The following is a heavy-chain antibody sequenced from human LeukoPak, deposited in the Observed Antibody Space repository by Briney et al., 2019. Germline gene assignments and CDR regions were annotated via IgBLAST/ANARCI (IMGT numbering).Heavy chain of an antibody. Sequence: PGGSLRLSCAASGFTFSSYAMSWARQAPGKGLEWVSAFSGSGGSTYYADSVKGRFTISRDNSKNTVYLQMNSLRAEDTAVYYCAKSSPPPINYWGQGTLVTVSS. J-gene: IGHJ4*02. D-gene: IGHD1-14*01. V-gene: IGHV3-23*01. CDR1: GFTFSSYA. CDR3: AKSSPPPINY. CDR2: FSGSGGST.